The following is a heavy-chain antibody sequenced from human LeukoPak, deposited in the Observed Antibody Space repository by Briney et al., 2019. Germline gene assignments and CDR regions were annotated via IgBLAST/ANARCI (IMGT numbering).Heavy chain of an antibody. V-gene: IGHV1-8*03. J-gene: IGHJ6*03. Sequence: ASVKVSCKASGYTFTSYDINWERQATGQGLEWMGWMNPNSGNTGYAQKFQGRVTITRNTSISTAYMELSSLRSEDTAVYYCARAALDYYGSGSYQDYYYMDVWGKGTTDTISS. D-gene: IGHD3-10*01. CDR1: GYTFTSYD. CDR3: ARAALDYYGSGSYQDYYYMDV. CDR2: MNPNSGNT.